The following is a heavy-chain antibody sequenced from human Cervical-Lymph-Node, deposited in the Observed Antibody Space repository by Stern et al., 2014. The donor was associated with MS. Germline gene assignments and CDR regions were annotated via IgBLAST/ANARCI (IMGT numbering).Heavy chain of an antibody. Sequence: QVQLVQSGAEVKKPGSSVKVSCKASGGTFSRYAITWVRQAPGQGLEWMGGIIPIFNTPKYAQKFQGRVTISADESTSTGYMELSSLRSGDTAVYYCARVSYDNSWYYYYYGMDVWGQGTTVTVSS. CDR1: GGTFSRYA. D-gene: IGHD6-13*01. J-gene: IGHJ6*02. CDR3: ARVSYDNSWYYYYYGMDV. CDR2: IIPIFNTP. V-gene: IGHV1-69*01.